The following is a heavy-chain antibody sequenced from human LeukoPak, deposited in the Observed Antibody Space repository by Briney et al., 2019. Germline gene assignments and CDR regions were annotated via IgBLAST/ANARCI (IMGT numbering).Heavy chain of an antibody. D-gene: IGHD3-22*01. CDR2: TSGSGVST. J-gene: IGHJ4*02. CDR1: GFTFSSYA. Sequence: GGSLRLSCAASGFTFSSYAMSWVRQAPGKGLEWVSATSGSGVSTYYADSVKGRFTVSRDNSKNTLYLRMNSLRAEDTAVYYCASLLYYDSSGLGGGRGDYWGQGTLVTVSS. CDR3: ASLLYYDSSGLGGGRGDY. V-gene: IGHV3-23*01.